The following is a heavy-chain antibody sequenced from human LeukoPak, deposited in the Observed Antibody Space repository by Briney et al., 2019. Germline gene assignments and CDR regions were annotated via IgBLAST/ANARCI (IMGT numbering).Heavy chain of an antibody. V-gene: IGHV3-23*01. CDR3: AFSGYSGYDPIDY. CDR1: GFTFSSYA. D-gene: IGHD5-12*01. CDR2: ISGSGGST. J-gene: IGHJ4*02. Sequence: AGGSLRLSCAASGFTFSSYATSWVRQAPGKGLEWVSAISGSGGSTYYADSVKGRFTISRDNSKNTLYLQMNSLRAEDTAVYYCAFSGYSGYDPIDYWGQGTLVTVSS.